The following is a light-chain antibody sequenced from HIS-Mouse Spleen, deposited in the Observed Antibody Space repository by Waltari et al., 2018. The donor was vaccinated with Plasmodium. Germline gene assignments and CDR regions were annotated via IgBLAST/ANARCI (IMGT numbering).Light chain of an antibody. V-gene: IGLV4-69*01. CDR3: QTWGTGIHWV. Sequence: QLVLTQSPSASASLGASVKLTCTLSSGHSSYAIARHPQQPEKGPRYLMKLNSDGSHSKGDGIPDRFSGSSSGAERYLTISSLQSEDEADYYCQTWGTGIHWVFGGGTKLTVL. CDR1: SGHSSYA. CDR2: LNSDGSH. J-gene: IGLJ3*02.